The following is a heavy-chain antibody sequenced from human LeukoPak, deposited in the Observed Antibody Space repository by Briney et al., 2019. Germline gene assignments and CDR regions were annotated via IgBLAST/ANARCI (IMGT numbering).Heavy chain of an antibody. Sequence: SETLSLTCAVYGGSFSGYYWSWIRQPPGKGLEWIGEINHSGSTNYNPSLKSRVTISVDTSKNQFSLKLSSVTAADTAVYYCARESRGYSYGCFDYWGQGTLVTVSS. CDR2: INHSGST. J-gene: IGHJ4*02. D-gene: IGHD5-18*01. V-gene: IGHV4-34*01. CDR3: ARESRGYSYGCFDY. CDR1: GGSFSGYY.